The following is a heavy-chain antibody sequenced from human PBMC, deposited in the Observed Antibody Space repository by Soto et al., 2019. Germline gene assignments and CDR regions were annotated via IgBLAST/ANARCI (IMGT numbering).Heavy chain of an antibody. V-gene: IGHV3-30*18. CDR3: AKAPNFDS. CDR2: ISYDGSNK. J-gene: IGHJ4*02. Sequence: LRLSCAASGFTFSSYGMHWVRQAPGKGLEWVAVISYDGSNKYYADSAKGRFTISRDNSKNTLYLQMNSLRAEDTAVYYCAKAPNFDSWGQGTLVTVSS. CDR1: GFTFSSYG.